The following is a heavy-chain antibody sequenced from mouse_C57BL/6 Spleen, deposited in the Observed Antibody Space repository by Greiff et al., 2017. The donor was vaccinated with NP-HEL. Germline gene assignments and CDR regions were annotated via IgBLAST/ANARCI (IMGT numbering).Heavy chain of an antibody. V-gene: IGHV1-19*01. J-gene: IGHJ4*01. CDR1: GYTFTDYY. CDR3: ANRSMRDYYAMDY. CDR2: INPYNGGT. Sequence: EVQLQQSGPVLVKPGASVKMSCKASGYTFTDYYMNWVKQSHGKSLEWIGVINPYNGGTSYNQKFKGKATLTVDKSSSTAYMELNSLTSEDSAVYYCANRSMRDYYAMDYWGQGTSVTVSS.